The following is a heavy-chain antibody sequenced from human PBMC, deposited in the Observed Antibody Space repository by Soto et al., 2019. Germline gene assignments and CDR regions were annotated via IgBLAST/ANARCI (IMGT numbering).Heavy chain of an antibody. CDR1: GGTFNNYA. J-gene: IGHJ4*02. D-gene: IGHD3-22*01. V-gene: IGHV1-69*13. CDR3: ARGVHYDTSGYYYFY. Sequence: SVKVSCKASGGTFNNYAISWLRQSPGQGLEWMGGIIPIFGTANYAQRFQGRVAITADESTSTAYMELRSLRSEDTAVYYCARGVHYDTSGYYYFYWGQGTLVTVSS. CDR2: IIPIFGTA.